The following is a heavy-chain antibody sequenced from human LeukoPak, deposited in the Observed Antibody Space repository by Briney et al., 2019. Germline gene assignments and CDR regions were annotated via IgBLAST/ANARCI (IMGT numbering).Heavy chain of an antibody. CDR3: ARGPVSYSGSYYVNY. V-gene: IGHV1-8*01. CDR1: GYTFTSYD. CDR2: MNPNSGNT. J-gene: IGHJ4*02. Sequence: ASVKVSCKASGYTFTSYDINWVRQATGQGLEWMGWMNPNSGNTDYAQKFQGRVSMTRNTSISTAYLELSSLRSEDTAVYCCARGPVSYSGSYYVNYWGQGTLVTVSS. D-gene: IGHD1-26*01.